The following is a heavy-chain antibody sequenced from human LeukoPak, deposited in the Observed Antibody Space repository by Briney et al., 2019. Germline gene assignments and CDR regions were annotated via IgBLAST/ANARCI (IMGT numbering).Heavy chain of an antibody. CDR3: ARDRGSQGYFDY. CDR2: ISYDGSDK. D-gene: IGHD6-13*01. V-gene: IGHV3-30-3*01. J-gene: IGHJ4*02. CDR1: GFTVSSNY. Sequence: GGSLRLSCAASGFTVSSNYMSWVRQAPGKGLEWVAVISYDGSDKYYADSVKGRFTISRDNSKNTLYPQMNSLRAEDTAVYYCARDRGSQGYFDYWGQGTLVTVSS.